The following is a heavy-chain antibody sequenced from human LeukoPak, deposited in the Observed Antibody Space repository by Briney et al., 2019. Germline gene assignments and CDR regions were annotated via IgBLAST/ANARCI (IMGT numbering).Heavy chain of an antibody. J-gene: IGHJ5*02. CDR2: IYHSGST. CDR3: ARHVYCSGGSCYRINWFDP. D-gene: IGHD2-15*01. V-gene: IGHV4-30-4*08. Sequence: SQTLSLTCTVSGDSFNSGAYYWSWIRQYPGKGLEWIGYIYHSGSTYYNPSLKSRVTISVDTSKNQFSLKLSSVTAADTAVYYCARHVYCSGGSCYRINWFDPWGQGTLVTVSS. CDR1: GDSFNSGAYY.